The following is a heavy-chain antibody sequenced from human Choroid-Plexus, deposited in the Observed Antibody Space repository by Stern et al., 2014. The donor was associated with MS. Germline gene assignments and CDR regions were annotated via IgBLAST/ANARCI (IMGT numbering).Heavy chain of an antibody. J-gene: IGHJ4*02. V-gene: IGHV3-13*01. Sequence: VQLVQSGGGLVQPGGSLRLSCAASGFTFSSYDMHWVRQATGKGLEWVSAIGTAGDTYYPGSVKGRFPISRENAKNSLYLQMNSLRAGDTAVYYCARGYSSSSGGYYFDYWGQGTLVTVSS. CDR3: ARGYSSSSGGYYFDY. CDR1: GFTFSSYD. D-gene: IGHD6-6*01. CDR2: IGTAGDT.